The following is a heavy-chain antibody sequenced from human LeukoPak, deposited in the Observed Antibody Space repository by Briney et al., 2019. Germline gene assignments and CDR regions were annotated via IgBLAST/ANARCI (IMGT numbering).Heavy chain of an antibody. J-gene: IGHJ4*02. V-gene: IGHV1-24*01. D-gene: IGHD4-17*01. CDR3: ATDGPHDYGDYHGGFDY. CDR2: FDPEDGET. CDR1: GYTLTELS. Sequence: GASVKVSCKVSGYTLTELSMHRVRQAPGKGLEWMGGFDPEDGETIYAQKFQGRVTMTEDTSTDTAYMELSSLRSEDTAVYYCATDGPHDYGDYHGGFDYWGQGTLVTVSS.